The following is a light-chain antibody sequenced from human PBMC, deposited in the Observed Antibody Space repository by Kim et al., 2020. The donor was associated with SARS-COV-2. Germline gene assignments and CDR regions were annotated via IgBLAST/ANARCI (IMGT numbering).Light chain of an antibody. V-gene: IGLV3-19*01. J-gene: IGLJ3*02. CDR2: GKN. CDR3: NSRDSSGNHQV. Sequence: AWGQTVRSKGQANSLRSYYASWYQQKPGQAPVLVIYGKNNRPSGIPDRFSGSSSGNTASLTITGAQAEDESDYYCNSRDSSGNHQVFGGGTQLTVL. CDR1: SLRSYY.